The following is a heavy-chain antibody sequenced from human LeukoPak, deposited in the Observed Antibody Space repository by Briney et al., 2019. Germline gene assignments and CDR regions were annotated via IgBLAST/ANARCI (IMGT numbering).Heavy chain of an antibody. CDR1: GFTFTSHA. V-gene: IGHV3-23*01. D-gene: IGHD2-8*01. J-gene: IGHJ4*02. CDR2: ISNTAVST. Sequence: GGSLRLSCAASGFTFTSHAMSWVRQAPGKGLEWVSTISNTAVSTYYTDSVKGRFTISRDNSKNTLCLQMNSLRAEDTAVYYCAKKEWSSDFDYWGQGTLVTVSS. CDR3: AKKEWSSDFDY.